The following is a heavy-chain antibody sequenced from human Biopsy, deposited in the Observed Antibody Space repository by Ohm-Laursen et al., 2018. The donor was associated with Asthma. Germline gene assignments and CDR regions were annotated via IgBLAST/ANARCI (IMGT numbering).Heavy chain of an antibody. CDR2: ISLNTGDA. CDR1: GFPFTAYY. V-gene: IGHV1-2*04. CDR3: ARAPYSDAIDT. J-gene: IGHJ5*02. Sequence: SVKVSCKTSGFPFTAYYIHWVRQAPGQGLEWMGWISLNTGDANLAQKFRGWVTMTRDTSISTAYLVLSGLKSHDTAVYYCARAPYSDAIDTWGQGTLVAVSS. D-gene: IGHD1-26*01.